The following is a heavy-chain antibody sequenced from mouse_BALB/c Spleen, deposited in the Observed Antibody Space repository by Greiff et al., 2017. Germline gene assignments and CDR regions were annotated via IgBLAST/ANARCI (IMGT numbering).Heavy chain of an antibody. V-gene: IGHV1-80*01. CDR1: GYAFSSYW. CDR2: IYPGDGDT. Sequence: QVQLQQSGAELVRPGSSVKISCKASGYAFSSYWMNWVKQRPGQGLEWIGQIYPGDGDTNYNGKFKGKATLTADKSSSTAYMQLSSLTSEDSAVYFCARGDGYDGTWFAYWGQGTLVTVSA. CDR3: ARGDGYDGTWFAY. J-gene: IGHJ3*01. D-gene: IGHD2-2*01.